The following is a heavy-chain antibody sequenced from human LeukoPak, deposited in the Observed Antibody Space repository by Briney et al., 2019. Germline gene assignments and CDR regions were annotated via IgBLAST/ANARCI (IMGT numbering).Heavy chain of an antibody. J-gene: IGHJ3*02. CDR2: IGIAGNT. D-gene: IGHD6-6*01. CDR3: AREGSLSSSDAFDI. Sequence: GGSLRLSCAASGFTFSNYEMHWVRLVLGKGLEWVSAIGIAGNTFYAGSVKGRFTISRENAKNSFHLQMNSLGAGDTAVYYCAREGSLSSSDAFDIWGQGAMVTVSS. V-gene: IGHV3-13*01. CDR1: GFTFSNYE.